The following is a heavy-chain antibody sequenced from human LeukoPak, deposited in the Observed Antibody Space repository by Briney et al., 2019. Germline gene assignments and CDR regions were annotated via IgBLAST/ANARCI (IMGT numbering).Heavy chain of an antibody. J-gene: IGHJ5*02. Sequence: HGESLKTSCKASGYSFTNYWINWVRQMPGKGLEWMGNIDPIDSYTTYSPSFQGHITISADRSISTVYLQWSSPQASDTAIYYCVRRVENWFDPWGQGTLVTVSS. CDR1: GYSFTNYW. V-gene: IGHV5-10-1*01. CDR3: VRRVENWFDP. CDR2: IDPIDSYT.